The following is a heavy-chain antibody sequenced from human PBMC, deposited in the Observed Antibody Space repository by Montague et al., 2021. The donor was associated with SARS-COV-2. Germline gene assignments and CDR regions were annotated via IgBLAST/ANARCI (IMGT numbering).Heavy chain of an antibody. CDR1: GGSISSSSYY. J-gene: IGHJ3*02. D-gene: IGHD4-23*01. V-gene: IGHV4-39*01. Sequence: SETLSLTCTVSGGSISSSSYYWGWIRQPPGKGLEWIGSIYYGGSTYYNPSLKSRVTISVDTSKNQFSLKLSSVTAADTAVYYCARYDVGHNDGCNRLVNDAFDIWGQGTMVTVSS. CDR3: ARYDVGHNDGCNRLVNDAFDI. CDR2: IYYGGST.